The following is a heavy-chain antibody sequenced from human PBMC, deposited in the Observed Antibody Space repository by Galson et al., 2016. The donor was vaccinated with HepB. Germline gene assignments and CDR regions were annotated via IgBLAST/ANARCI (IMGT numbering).Heavy chain of an antibody. D-gene: IGHD1-26*01. V-gene: IGHV2-70*04. CDR2: IDWDDDK. Sequence: PALVKPTQTLTLTCSSSGFSPKTSGMRVSWIRQPPGKALEWLARIDWDDDKFYSTSLKTRLSISKDTSKNQVVLTMTNMDPVDTATYFCARMGSGNYLFDYWGQGILVTVSS. CDR3: ARMGSGNYLFDY. CDR1: GFSPKTSGMR. J-gene: IGHJ4*02.